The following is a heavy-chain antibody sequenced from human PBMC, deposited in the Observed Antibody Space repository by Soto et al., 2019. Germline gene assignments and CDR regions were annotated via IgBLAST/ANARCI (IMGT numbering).Heavy chain of an antibody. V-gene: IGHV3-74*01. CDR2: INSGASTT. Sequence: EVQLVESGGGLVQPGGSLRLSCAASGFTFSSSWMHWVRQAPGKGLVWVSRINSGASTTNYADSVKARFTISRHKAKNTLYLEMHRLTAESPAVSYCARGPTGWFGYDYWGPGTLVSVSS. CDR3: ARGPTGWFGYDY. D-gene: IGHD3-10*01. J-gene: IGHJ4*02. CDR1: GFTFSSSW.